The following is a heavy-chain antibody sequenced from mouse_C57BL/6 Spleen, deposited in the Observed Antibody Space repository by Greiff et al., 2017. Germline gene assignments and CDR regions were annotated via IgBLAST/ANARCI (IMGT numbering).Heavy chain of an antibody. CDR2: ISSGGSYT. CDR1: GFTFSSYG. J-gene: IGHJ3*01. CDR3: ARQNYDPWFAY. Sequence: EVHLVESGGDLVKPGGSLKLSCAASGFTFSSYGMSWVRQTPDKRLEWVATISSGGSYTYYPDSVKGRFTISRDNAKNTLYLQMSSLKSEDTAMYYCARQNYDPWFAYWGQGTLVTVSA. D-gene: IGHD2-4*01. V-gene: IGHV5-6*01.